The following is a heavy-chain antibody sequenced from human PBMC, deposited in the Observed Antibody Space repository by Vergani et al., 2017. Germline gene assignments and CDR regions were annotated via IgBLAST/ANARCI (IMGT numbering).Heavy chain of an antibody. CDR2: INSDGSST. CDR3: GRELGIP. CDR1: GFTFSNNW. Sequence: EVQLVESGGGLVQPGGSLRLSCAGSGFTFSNNWMHWVRQAPGKGLELVSRINSDGSSTSYADSVKGRFTISRDNAKNTLYLQMNSLRAEDTAVYYCGRELGIPWGQGTLVTVSS. J-gene: IGHJ5*02. V-gene: IGHV3-74*01. D-gene: IGHD3-16*01.